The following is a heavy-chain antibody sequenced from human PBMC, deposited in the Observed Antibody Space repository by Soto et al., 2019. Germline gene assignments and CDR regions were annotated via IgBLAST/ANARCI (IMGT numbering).Heavy chain of an antibody. Sequence: GGSLRLSCAASGFTFSSYWMSWVRQAPGKGLEWVADIKQDGSEKYYVDSVKGRFTISRDNAKNSLYLQMNSLRAEDTAVYYCARYGSGSYYNFPSLYYYYGIDVWGQGTTVTVSS. CDR1: GFTFSSYW. CDR2: IKQDGSEK. V-gene: IGHV3-7*01. D-gene: IGHD3-10*01. CDR3: ARYGSGSYYNFPSLYYYYGIDV. J-gene: IGHJ6*02.